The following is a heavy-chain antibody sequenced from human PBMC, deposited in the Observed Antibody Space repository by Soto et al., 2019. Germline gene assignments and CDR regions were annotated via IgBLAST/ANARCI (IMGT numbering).Heavy chain of an antibody. V-gene: IGHV1-3*01. CDR3: ARDGYCSGGSCYSVRNYYYYMDV. CDR1: GYTFTSYA. CDR2: INAGNGNT. J-gene: IGHJ6*03. Sequence: QVQLVQSGAEVKKPGASVKVSCKASGYTFTSYAMHWVRQAPGQRLEWMGWINAGNGNTKYSQKFQGWVTMTRDTSISTAYMELSRLRSDDTAVYYCARDGYCSGGSCYSVRNYYYYMDVWGKGTTVTVSS. D-gene: IGHD2-15*01.